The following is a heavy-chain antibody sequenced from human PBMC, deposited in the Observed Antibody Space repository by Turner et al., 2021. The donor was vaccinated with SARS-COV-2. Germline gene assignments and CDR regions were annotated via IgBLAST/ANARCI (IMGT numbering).Heavy chain of an antibody. V-gene: IGHV3-48*03. CDR1: TFTFSNYE. J-gene: IGHJ6*02. Sequence: EVQLVESGGGLVQPGGSLRLSCEASTFTFSNYEMNWVRQAPGKGLEWLSDINKSGSTRHYADSVKGRFTISRDNAKSSLSLHMNSLKVEDTAVYYCARWGWLEYYHGMDVWGQGTTVIVSS. CDR2: INKSGSTR. D-gene: IGHD6-19*01. CDR3: ARWGWLEYYHGMDV.